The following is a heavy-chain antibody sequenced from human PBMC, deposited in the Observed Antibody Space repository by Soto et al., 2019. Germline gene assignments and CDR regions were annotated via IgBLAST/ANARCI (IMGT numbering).Heavy chain of an antibody. V-gene: IGHV3-23*01. CDR1: GFAFSSHP. CDR2: ISDGGDLT. Sequence: GGSLRLSCAASGFAFSSHPMSWVRQAPERGLEWVSGISDGGDLTYNADSVKGRFTISRDNSKNILFLQMNSLRAEDTALYYCARRAFGSSRSFDLWGQGTMVTVSS. J-gene: IGHJ3*01. D-gene: IGHD6-6*01. CDR3: ARRAFGSSRSFDL.